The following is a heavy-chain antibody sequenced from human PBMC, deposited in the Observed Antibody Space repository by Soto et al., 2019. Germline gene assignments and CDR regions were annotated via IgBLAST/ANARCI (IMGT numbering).Heavy chain of an antibody. V-gene: IGHV4-39*01. CDR2: IYDSGTT. Sequence: SETLSLTCIVSGGSINSSYYWGWIRQPPGKAPEWIGSIYDSGTTYHNPSLKSRVTISVDSSRNLVSLKMTSVTAADTAVYYCSRFEARPPFEYWGQGVVVTVYS. CDR3: SRFEARPPFEY. CDR1: GGSINSSYY. D-gene: IGHD6-6*01. J-gene: IGHJ4*02.